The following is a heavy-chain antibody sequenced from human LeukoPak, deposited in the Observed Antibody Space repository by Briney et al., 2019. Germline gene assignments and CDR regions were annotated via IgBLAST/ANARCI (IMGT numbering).Heavy chain of an antibody. D-gene: IGHD3-10*01. Sequence: PGGSLRLSCAASVVTFSSYAMSWVRQAPGKGLEWVSAISGSGGSTYYADSVKGRFTISRDNSKNTLYLQMNSLRAEDTAVYYCAKVMTRTMVRGVPPSDYWGQGTLVTVSS. CDR2: ISGSGGST. J-gene: IGHJ4*02. CDR3: AKVMTRTMVRGVPPSDY. CDR1: VVTFSSYA. V-gene: IGHV3-23*01.